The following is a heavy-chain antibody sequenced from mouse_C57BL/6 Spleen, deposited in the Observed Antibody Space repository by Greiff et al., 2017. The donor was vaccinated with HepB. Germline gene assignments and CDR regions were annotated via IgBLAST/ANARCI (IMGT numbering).Heavy chain of an antibody. CDR2: IYPRDGST. CDR3: ARPYDYDGAWFAY. CDR1: GYTFTDHT. D-gene: IGHD2-4*01. J-gene: IGHJ3*01. Sequence: LQESDAELVKPGASVKISCKVSGYTFTDHTIHWMKQRPEQGLEWIGYIYPRDGSTKYNEKFKGKATLTADKSSSTAYMQLNSLTSEDSAVYFCARPYDYDGAWFAYWGQGTLVTVSA. V-gene: IGHV1-78*01.